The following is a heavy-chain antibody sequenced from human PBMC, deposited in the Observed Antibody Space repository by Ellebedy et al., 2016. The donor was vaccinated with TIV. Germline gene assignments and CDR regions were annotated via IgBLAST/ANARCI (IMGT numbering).Heavy chain of an antibody. CDR3: ARHLTTPGTRGFDS. CDR2: IYYSGST. J-gene: IGHJ4*02. D-gene: IGHD1-1*01. CDR1: GGSISSSSYY. Sequence: SETLSLTCTVSGGSISSSSYYWGWIRQPPGKGLEWIGSIYYSGSTYYNPSLKSRVTISVDTSKNQFSLKLNSVTAADTAVYYCARHLTTPGTRGFDSWGQGTLVTVSS. V-gene: IGHV4-39*07.